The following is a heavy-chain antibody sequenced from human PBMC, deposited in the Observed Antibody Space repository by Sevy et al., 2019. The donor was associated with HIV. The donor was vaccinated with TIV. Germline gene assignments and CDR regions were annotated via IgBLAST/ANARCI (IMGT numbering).Heavy chain of an antibody. J-gene: IGHJ4*02. CDR3: ARDPVGDYYFDY. V-gene: IGHV3-30-3*01. CDR1: GFTFSSYA. D-gene: IGHD4-17*01. Sequence: GGSLRLSCAASGFTFSSYAMHWVRQAPGKGLELVAVISYDGSNKYYADSVKGRFTISRDNSKNTLYLQMNSLRAEDTAVYYCARDPVGDYYFDYWGQGTLVTVSS. CDR2: ISYDGSNK.